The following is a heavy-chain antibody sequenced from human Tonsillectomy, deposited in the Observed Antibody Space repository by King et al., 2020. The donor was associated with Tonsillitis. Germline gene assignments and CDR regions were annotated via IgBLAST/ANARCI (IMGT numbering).Heavy chain of an antibody. D-gene: IGHD3-3*01. CDR2: IYSGGST. CDR3: ASEIWSGYYTGDY. V-gene: IGHV3-66*01. J-gene: IGHJ4*02. CDR1: GFTVSSNY. Sequence: VQLVESGGGLVQPGGSLRLSCAASGFTVSSNYMSWVRQAPGKGLEWVSVIYSGGSTYYADSVKGRFTISRDNSKNTLYLQMNSLRAEDTAVYYCASEIWSGYYTGDYWGKGTLVTVSS.